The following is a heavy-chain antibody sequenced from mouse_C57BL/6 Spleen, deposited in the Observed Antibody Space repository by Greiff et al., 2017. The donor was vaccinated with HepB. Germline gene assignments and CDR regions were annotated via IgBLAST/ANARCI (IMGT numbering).Heavy chain of an antibody. CDR2: INPNNGGT. J-gene: IGHJ2*01. D-gene: IGHD1-1*01. CDR1: GYTFTDYN. CDR3: ARPYYYGSSNYFDY. V-gene: IGHV1-18*01. Sequence: EVQLQQSGPELVKPGASVKIPCKASGYTFTDYNMDWVKQSHGKSLEWIGDINPNNGGTIYNQKFKGKATLTVDKSSSTAYMELRSLTSEDTAVYYWARPYYYGSSNYFDYWGQGTTLTVSS.